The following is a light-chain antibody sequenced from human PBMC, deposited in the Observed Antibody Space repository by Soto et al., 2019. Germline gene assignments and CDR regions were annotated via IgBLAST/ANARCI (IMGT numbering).Light chain of an antibody. Sequence: DIQVTQSPPTLSASVGDIVTITCRASQTISTWMAWYQQKPGKAPKHLVYDASTLQSGVASRFSGSGSGTEFTLIIIGLQPDDSATYYWQQYTHTNKPGMFGQGTKVEI. V-gene: IGKV1-5*01. CDR2: DAS. CDR3: QQYTHTNKPGM. CDR1: QTISTW. J-gene: IGKJ1*01.